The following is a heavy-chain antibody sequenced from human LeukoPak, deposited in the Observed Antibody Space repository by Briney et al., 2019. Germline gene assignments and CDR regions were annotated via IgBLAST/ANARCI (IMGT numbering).Heavy chain of an antibody. CDR2: INPRGSSI. V-gene: IGHV3-48*03. CDR1: GFLFSGYE. Sequence: PGGTLRLSCAASGFLFSGYEMNWVRQAPGKGLEWVSYINPRGSSIYYADSVRGRFTISRDNSKNTLYLQMNSLRAEDTAVYYCAKKRRRSPNSDWYFDLWGRGTLVTVSS. J-gene: IGHJ2*01. CDR3: AKKRRRSPNSDWYFDL. D-gene: IGHD4-23*01.